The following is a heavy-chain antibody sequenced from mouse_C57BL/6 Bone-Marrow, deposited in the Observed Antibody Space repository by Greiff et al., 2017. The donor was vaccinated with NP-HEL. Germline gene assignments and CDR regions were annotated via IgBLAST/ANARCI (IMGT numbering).Heavy chain of an antibody. CDR2: IHPNSGST. V-gene: IGHV1-64*01. D-gene: IGHD2-5*01. J-gene: IGHJ2*01. CDR1: GYTFTSYW. CDR3: AREEGYYSISYYFDY. Sequence: QVQLQQPGAELVKPGASVKLSCKASGYTFTSYWMHWVKQRPGQGLEWIGMIHPNSGSTNYNEKFKSKATLTVDKSSSTAYMQLSSLTSEDSAVYYGAREEGYYSISYYFDYWGQGTTLTVSS.